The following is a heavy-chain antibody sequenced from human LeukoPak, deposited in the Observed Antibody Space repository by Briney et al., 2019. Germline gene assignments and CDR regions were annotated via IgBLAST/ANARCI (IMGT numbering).Heavy chain of an antibody. V-gene: IGHV1-69*13. CDR1: GGTFSSYA. D-gene: IGHD3-10*01. CDR2: IIPIFGTV. CDR3: ARAKTVMVRGVNWFDP. Sequence: ASVKVSYKASGGTFSSYAISWVRQAPGQGLEWMGGIIPIFGTVNYAQKFQGRVTITADESTSTAYMELSSLRSEDTAVYYCARAKTVMVRGVNWFDPWGQGTLVTVSS. J-gene: IGHJ5*02.